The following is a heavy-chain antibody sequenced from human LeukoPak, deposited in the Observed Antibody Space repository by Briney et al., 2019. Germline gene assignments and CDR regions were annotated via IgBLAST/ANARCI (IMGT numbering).Heavy chain of an antibody. D-gene: IGHD7-27*01. CDR1: GVSISSNNW. J-gene: IGHJ6*03. CDR3: ASKEVGTLGRFFYYYMDV. V-gene: IGHV4-4*02. CDR2: INQSGRT. Sequence: SETLSLTCAVSGVSISSNNWWSWVRQPPGKGLEWIGEINQSGRTNYNPSPKSRVTISGDKFQSQFSLRLSSVTAADTAVYYCASKEVGTLGRFFYYYMDVWGKGTTVTVSS.